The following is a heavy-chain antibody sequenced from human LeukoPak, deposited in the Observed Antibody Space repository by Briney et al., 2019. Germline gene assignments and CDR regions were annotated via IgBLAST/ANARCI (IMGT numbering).Heavy chain of an antibody. J-gene: IGHJ6*03. CDR1: GGSISSSSYY. CDR2: IYYSGST. D-gene: IGHD3-22*01. Sequence: SETLSLTCTVSGGSISSSSYYWGWIRQPPGKGLEWIGSIYYSGSTYYNPSLKSRVTISVDTSKNQFSLKLSSVTAADTAVYYCARLRGTMIVVATPPYYMDVWGKGTTVTVSS. V-gene: IGHV4-39*01. CDR3: ARLRGTMIVVATPPYYMDV.